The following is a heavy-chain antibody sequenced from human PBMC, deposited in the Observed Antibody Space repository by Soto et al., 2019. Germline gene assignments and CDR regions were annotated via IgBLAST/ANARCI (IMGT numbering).Heavy chain of an antibody. J-gene: IGHJ5*02. D-gene: IGHD6-6*01. CDR3: ARVFRGSSSENWFDP. CDR1: GGSISSTNW. V-gene: IGHV4-4*01. CDR2: SYHSPST. Sequence: LSLTCAVSGGSISSTNWWSWVRHPPAKRQEWIGESYHSPSTNYNPSLKSRVTISVDKSENQFSLKLRCVTAADTAVYSCARVFRGSSSENWFDPWGQGTLVTVSS.